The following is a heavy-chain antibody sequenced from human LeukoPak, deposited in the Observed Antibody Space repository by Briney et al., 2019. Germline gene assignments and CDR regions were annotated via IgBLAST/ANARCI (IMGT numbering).Heavy chain of an antibody. D-gene: IGHD6-19*01. Sequence: GGSLRLSCAASGFTFSSYGMHWVRRAPGKGLEWVSLISHDGGDERYADSVKGRFTISRDNSKSTLYLQMNSLRVEDTAVYYCARGNQWLIDYWGQGTLVTVSS. J-gene: IGHJ4*02. CDR2: ISHDGGDE. CDR3: ARGNQWLIDY. V-gene: IGHV3-30*03. CDR1: GFTFSSYG.